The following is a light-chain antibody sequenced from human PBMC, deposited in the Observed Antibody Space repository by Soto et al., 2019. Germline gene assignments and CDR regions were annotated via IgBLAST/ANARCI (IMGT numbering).Light chain of an antibody. CDR3: QSYDSSAWV. CDR1: SGSIASNY. Sequence: NFMLTQPHSVAEAPGQTVTISFTRSSGSIASNYVQWYQQRPGSAPTTVIYEDNQRPSGGPDRFSGSIDSSSNSASLTISGLKTEDEADYYCQSYDSSAWVFGGGTKLTVL. J-gene: IGLJ3*02. V-gene: IGLV6-57*03. CDR2: EDN.